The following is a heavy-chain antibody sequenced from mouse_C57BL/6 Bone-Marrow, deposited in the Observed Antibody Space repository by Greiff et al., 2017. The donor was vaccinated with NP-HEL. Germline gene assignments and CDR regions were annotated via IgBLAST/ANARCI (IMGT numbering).Heavy chain of an antibody. J-gene: IGHJ2*01. CDR3: ARGDPYFDY. CDR2: ISYDGSN. CDR1: GYSITSGYY. D-gene: IGHD3-3*01. Sequence: EVKLQESGPGLVKPSQSLSLTCSVTGYSITSGYYWNWIRQFPGNKLEWMGYISYDGSNNYNPSLKNRISITRDTSKNQFFLKLNSVTTEDTATYYCARGDPYFDYWGQGTTLTVSS. V-gene: IGHV3-6*01.